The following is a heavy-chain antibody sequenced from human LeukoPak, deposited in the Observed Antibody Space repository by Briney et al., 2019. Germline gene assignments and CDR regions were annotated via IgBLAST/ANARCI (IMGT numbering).Heavy chain of an antibody. CDR2: TGNKANSYTT. D-gene: IGHD6-19*01. Sequence: GGSLRLSCAASGFTFSDHYMDWVRQAPGKGLEWVGRTGNKANSYTTEYAASVKGRFTISRDDSKNSLFLQMNSLKSEDTAVYYCARGNTSAWYPFDYWGQGTLVIVSS. V-gene: IGHV3-72*01. CDR3: ARGNTSAWYPFDY. J-gene: IGHJ4*02. CDR1: GFTFSDHY.